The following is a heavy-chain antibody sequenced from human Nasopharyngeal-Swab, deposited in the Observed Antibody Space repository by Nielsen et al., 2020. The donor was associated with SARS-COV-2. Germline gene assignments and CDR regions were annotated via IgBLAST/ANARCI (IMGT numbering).Heavy chain of an antibody. CDR3: AGNRNNWNVDYHYYGMDV. CDR1: GFTFSTYW. CDR2: IKQDGSEK. D-gene: IGHD1-20*01. V-gene: IGHV3-7*01. Sequence: GGFVRLSWAAPGFTFSTYWMSWVRQAPGKGLEWVANIKQDGSEKYYVDSVKGRFTISRDNAKNSLYLQMNSLRAEDTAVYYCAGNRNNWNVDYHYYGMDVWGQGTTVTVSS. J-gene: IGHJ6*02.